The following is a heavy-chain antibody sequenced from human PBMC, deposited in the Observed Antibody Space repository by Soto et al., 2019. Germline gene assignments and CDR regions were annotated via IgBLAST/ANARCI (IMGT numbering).Heavy chain of an antibody. V-gene: IGHV1-69*01. Sequence: QVQLVQSGAEVKKPGSSVKVSCKASGGSFSSYAISWVRQAPGQGLEWMGGIIPIFGTPSYAQKFQGRVTSTADESTSTADRELSSLRSEDKAVYYCAREYRSSSGRFDNWGQGTLVSVSS. CDR3: AREYRSSSGRFDN. D-gene: IGHD6-6*01. J-gene: IGHJ4*02. CDR1: GGSFSSYA. CDR2: IIPIFGTP.